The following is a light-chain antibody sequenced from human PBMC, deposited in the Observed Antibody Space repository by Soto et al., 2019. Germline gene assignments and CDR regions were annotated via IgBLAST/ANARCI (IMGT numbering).Light chain of an antibody. J-gene: IGLJ1*01. CDR2: GVS. CDR1: RSDVGGYNY. Sequence: QSVLTQPRSVSASPGQSVTISCTGTRSDVGGYNYVSWYQHHPGKAPKLMIYGVSERPSGVPDRFSGSKSGNTASLTISGLQAEDEADYYCCSYAGTPYVFGTGTKATVL. V-gene: IGLV2-11*01. CDR3: CSYAGTPYV.